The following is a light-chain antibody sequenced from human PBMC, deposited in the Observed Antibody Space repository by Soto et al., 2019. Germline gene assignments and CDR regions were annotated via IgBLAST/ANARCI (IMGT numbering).Light chain of an antibody. CDR2: DVS. CDR3: CSYAGSYTLYV. V-gene: IGLV2-11*01. CDR1: SSDVGGYNY. Sequence: QSVLTQPRSVSGSPGQPVPISCTGTSSDVGGYNYVSWYQQQPGKAPKLMLYDVSKRPSGVPDRFSGSKSGNTASLTISGLQAEDEAEYYCCSYAGSYTLYVFGTGTKVTVL. J-gene: IGLJ1*01.